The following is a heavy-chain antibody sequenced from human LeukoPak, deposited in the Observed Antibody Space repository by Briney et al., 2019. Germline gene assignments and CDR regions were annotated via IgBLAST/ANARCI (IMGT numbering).Heavy chain of an antibody. J-gene: IGHJ4*02. CDR2: ISHDGGST. CDR1: GFSFISYA. V-gene: IGHV3-23*01. CDR3: AKVKFYFDN. Sequence: GGSLRLSCAASGFSFISYAMSWVRQAPGKGLEWVSHISHDGGSTYYADSVKGRFTISRDNSKNTLYLQMSGLKDEDTAIYYCAKVKFYFDNWGQGTLVTVSS.